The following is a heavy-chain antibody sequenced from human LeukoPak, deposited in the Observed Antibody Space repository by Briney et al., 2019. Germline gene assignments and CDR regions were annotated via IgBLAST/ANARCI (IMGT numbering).Heavy chain of an antibody. D-gene: IGHD2-8*02. CDR2: IEPVVSYT. CDR3: ARQTGAFDY. J-gene: IGHJ4*02. V-gene: IGHV5-51*01. Sequence: GESLQISCKGSGYSFTSYWIGWVRQMPGKGLEWMGIIEPVVSYTRYSPSFLGLVTISADKSITTAYLQWSSLMDSDTAMYYCARQTGAFDYWGQGTLVTLS. CDR1: GYSFTSYW.